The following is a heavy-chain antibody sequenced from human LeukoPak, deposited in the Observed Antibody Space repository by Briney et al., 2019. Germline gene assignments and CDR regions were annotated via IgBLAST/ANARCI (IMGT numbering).Heavy chain of an antibody. CDR2: IYYSGST. V-gene: IGHV4-59*01. D-gene: IGHD5-12*01. Sequence: SETLSLTCTVSGGSISSYYWSWIRQPPGKGLEWIGYIYYSGSTNYNPSLKSRVTISVDTSKNQFSLKLSSVTAADTAVYYCVSSVGWINAFDIWGQGTMVTVSS. CDR3: VSSVGWINAFDI. J-gene: IGHJ3*02. CDR1: GGSISSYY.